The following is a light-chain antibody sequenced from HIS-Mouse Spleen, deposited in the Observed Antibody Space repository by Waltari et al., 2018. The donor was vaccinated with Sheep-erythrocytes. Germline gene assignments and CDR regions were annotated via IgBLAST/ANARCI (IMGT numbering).Light chain of an antibody. Sequence: QSALTQPASVSGSPGQSINISCNGTSSDGGSYNLVSWYQQHPGKAPKLMIYEGSKRPSGVSNRFSGSKSGNTASLTISGLQAEDEADYYCCSYAGSSTYVVFGGGTKLTVL. CDR2: EGS. J-gene: IGLJ2*01. V-gene: IGLV2-23*01. CDR1: SSDGGSYNL. CDR3: CSYAGSSTYVV.